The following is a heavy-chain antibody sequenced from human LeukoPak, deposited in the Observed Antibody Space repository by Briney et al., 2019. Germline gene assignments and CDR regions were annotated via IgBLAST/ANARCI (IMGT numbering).Heavy chain of an antibody. V-gene: IGHV4-59*08. CDR1: GGSISSDY. J-gene: IGHJ4*02. D-gene: IGHD3-10*01. Sequence: SETLSLTCTVSGGSISSDYWQWIRQPPGKGLEWIGYIYNSGGNNYNPSLKSRVTISIDTSKNQFSLKLTSVTAADTAVYYCATRGYWGQGTLATVSS. CDR2: IYNSGGN. CDR3: ATRGY.